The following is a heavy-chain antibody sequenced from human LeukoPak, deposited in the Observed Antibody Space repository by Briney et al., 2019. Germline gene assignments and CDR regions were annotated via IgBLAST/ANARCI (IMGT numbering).Heavy chain of an antibody. J-gene: IGHJ4*02. CDR3: ARGPAAGYYFDY. Sequence: PSETLSLTCAVYGGSFSGYYWSWIRQPPGKGLEWIGEINHSGSTNYNPSLKSRVTISVDTSKNQFSLKLSSVTAADTAVYYCARGPAAGYYFDYWGQGTLVTVSP. D-gene: IGHD6-13*01. CDR2: INHSGST. V-gene: IGHV4-34*01. CDR1: GGSFSGYY.